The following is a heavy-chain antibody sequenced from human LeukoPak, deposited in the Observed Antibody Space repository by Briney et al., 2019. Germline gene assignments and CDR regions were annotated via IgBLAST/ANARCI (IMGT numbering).Heavy chain of an antibody. CDR1: GAPVFNHY. J-gene: IGHJ5*02. V-gene: IGHV4-59*02. CDR2: IYYSGST. Sequence: SETLSLTCTVSGAPVFNHYWSWIRQPPGKGLEWIGYIYYSGSTNYNPSLKSRVTISVDTSKNQFSLKLSSVTAADTAVYYCARDQVPSDGNEVWFDPWGQGTLVTVSS. CDR3: ARDQVPSDGNEVWFDP. D-gene: IGHD5-24*01.